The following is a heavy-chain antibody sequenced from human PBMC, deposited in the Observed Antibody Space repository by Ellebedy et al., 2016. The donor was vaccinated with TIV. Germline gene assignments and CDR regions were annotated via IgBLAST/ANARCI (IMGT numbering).Heavy chain of an antibody. CDR3: ARRYSSRWSDHRLDY. CDR1: GFTFSDYY. Sequence: PGGSLRLSCAASGFTFSDYYMRWIRQAPGKGLEWVSSISSIRSNIYYPDSVKGRFTISRDNAKNSLYLQMNSLRAEDTAVYFRARRYSSRWSDHRLDYWGQGTLVTVSS. V-gene: IGHV3-11*01. D-gene: IGHD6-13*01. J-gene: IGHJ4*02. CDR2: ISSIRSNI.